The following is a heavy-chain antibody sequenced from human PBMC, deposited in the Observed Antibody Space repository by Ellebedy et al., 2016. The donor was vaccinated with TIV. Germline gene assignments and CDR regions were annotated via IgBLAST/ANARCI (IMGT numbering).Heavy chain of an antibody. CDR2: ISYDGSNK. J-gene: IGHJ6*02. CDR3: ARGYSYAYYYYGMDG. D-gene: IGHD5-18*01. CDR1: GFTFSSYA. V-gene: IGHV3-30-3*01. Sequence: GESLKISCAASGFTFSSYAMHWVRQAPGKGLEWVAVISYDGSNKYYADSVKGRFTISRDNSKNTLYLQMNSLRAEDTAVYYCARGYSYAYYYYGMDGWGQGTTVTVSS.